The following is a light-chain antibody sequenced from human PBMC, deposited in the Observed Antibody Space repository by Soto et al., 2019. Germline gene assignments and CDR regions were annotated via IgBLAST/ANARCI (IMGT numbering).Light chain of an antibody. J-gene: IGLJ2*01. CDR1: KLGEKF. Sequence: SYELTQPPSVSVSPGQTASITCTGDKLGEKFASWYQQRPGQSPVVVIYQDNRRPSGIPERFSGSNSGNTATLTISGTQAMDEADYYCQAWETSTVVFGGGTKLTVL. CDR2: QDN. V-gene: IGLV3-1*01. CDR3: QAWETSTVV.